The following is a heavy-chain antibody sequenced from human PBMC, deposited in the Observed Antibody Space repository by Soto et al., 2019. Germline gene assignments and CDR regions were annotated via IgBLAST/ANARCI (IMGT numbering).Heavy chain of an antibody. D-gene: IGHD6-6*01. Sequence: QVQLVQSGAEVKKPGASVKVSCKASGYTFTSYGISWVRQAPGQGLEWMGWISAYNGNTNYAQKLQGRVTMTTDTSTSTAYMEVRSMRSDDTAVYYCARQVYSSSRSHYYGMDVWGQGTTVTVSS. J-gene: IGHJ6*02. CDR2: ISAYNGNT. CDR1: GYTFTSYG. V-gene: IGHV1-18*01. CDR3: ARQVYSSSRSHYYGMDV.